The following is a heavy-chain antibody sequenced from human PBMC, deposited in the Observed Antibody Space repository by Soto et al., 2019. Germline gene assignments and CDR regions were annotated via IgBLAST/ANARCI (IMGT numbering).Heavy chain of an antibody. D-gene: IGHD3-10*01. CDR2: MNHDGIT. J-gene: IGHJ6*02. CDR3: ARGEAYLRDVTFYYHGMDV. Sequence: QVQLRQWCAGLLKPSETLSLTCGVYGGSFTGYYWTWIRQPPGERLEWIGEMNHDGITNYNPSLKSRVAITLDTSKNQFSLRLTSVTAADTVVYFCARGEAYLRDVTFYYHGMDVWGQGTTVTVSS. V-gene: IGHV4-34*01. CDR1: GGSFTGYY.